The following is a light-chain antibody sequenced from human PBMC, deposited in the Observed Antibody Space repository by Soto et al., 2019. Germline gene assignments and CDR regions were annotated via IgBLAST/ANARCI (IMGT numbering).Light chain of an antibody. CDR3: CSYAGSDIFVV. CDR1: SSDVGKYNL. V-gene: IGLV2-23*02. Sequence: QSVLTQPASVSGYPGQSITISCTGRSSDVGKYNLVSWYQWHPGKAPKLMIYEDSQRPSGVSNRFSGSKSGNTASLTISGLQAEDEADYYCCSYAGSDIFVVFGGGTKLTVL. J-gene: IGLJ2*01. CDR2: EDS.